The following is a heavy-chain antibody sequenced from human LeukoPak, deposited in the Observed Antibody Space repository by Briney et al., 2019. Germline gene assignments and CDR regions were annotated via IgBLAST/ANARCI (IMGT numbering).Heavy chain of an antibody. CDR1: GFTFSNYD. Sequence: PGGSLRLSCAASGFTFSNYDMHWVRQAPGKGLEWVSAISGSGGSTYYADSVKGRFTISRDNSKNTLYLQMNSLRAEDTAVYYCAKETWAVAGRGAFDIWGQGTMVTVSS. D-gene: IGHD6-19*01. V-gene: IGHV3-23*01. J-gene: IGHJ3*02. CDR3: AKETWAVAGRGAFDI. CDR2: ISGSGGST.